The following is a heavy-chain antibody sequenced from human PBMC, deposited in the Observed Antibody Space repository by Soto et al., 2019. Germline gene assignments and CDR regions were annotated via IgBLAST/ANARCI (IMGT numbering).Heavy chain of an antibody. CDR2: ISFDGSYK. D-gene: IGHD6-19*01. J-gene: IGHJ4*02. V-gene: IGHV3-30-3*01. CDR3: ARGASITVAGTSFDY. CDR1: GFTFSSHS. Sequence: QVQLVESGGGVAQPGMSLRLSCAASGFTFSSHSMHWVRQAPGKGLEWVAVISFDGSYKYYADSVKGRFTISRDNSKNTLYLQMNSLRAEDTAVYYCARGASITVAGTSFDYWGQGTLVTVSS.